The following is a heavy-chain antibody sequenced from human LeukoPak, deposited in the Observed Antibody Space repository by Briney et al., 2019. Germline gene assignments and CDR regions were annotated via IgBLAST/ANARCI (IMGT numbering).Heavy chain of an antibody. V-gene: IGHV3-53*01. Sequence: PGGSLRLSCAASGFTVSSNYMSWVRQAPGKGLEWVSILYSRGSTYYADSVKGRFTISRDDSKNTLYLQMNSLRAEDTAVYYCASGGMGARKYYSDPFHYWGQGTLVTVSS. CDR2: LYSRGST. D-gene: IGHD3-10*01. CDR3: ASGGMGARKYYSDPFHY. J-gene: IGHJ4*02. CDR1: GFTVSSNY.